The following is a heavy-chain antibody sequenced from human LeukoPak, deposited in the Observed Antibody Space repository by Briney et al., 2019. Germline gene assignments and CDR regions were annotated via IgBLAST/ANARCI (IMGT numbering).Heavy chain of an antibody. CDR2: MNPNSGNT. D-gene: IGHD2-2*01. CDR3: ARGSVVVPAASSFIDY. J-gene: IGHJ4*02. CDR1: GYTFTSYD. V-gene: IGHV1-8*01. Sequence: GASVKVSCKASGYTFTSYDINWVRQATGQGLEWMGSMNPNSGNTGCAQKFQGRVTMTRNTSISTAYMELSSLRSEDTAVYYCARGSVVVPAASSFIDYWGQGTLVTVSS.